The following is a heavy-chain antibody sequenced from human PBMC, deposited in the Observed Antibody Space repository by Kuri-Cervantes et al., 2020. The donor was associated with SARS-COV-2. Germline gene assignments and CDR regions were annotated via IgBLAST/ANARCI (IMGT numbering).Heavy chain of an antibody. CDR2: INHSGST. D-gene: IGHD3-10*01. Sequence: SQTLSLTCAVYGGSFSGYYWSWIRQPPGKGLEWIGEINHSGSTNYNPSLKSRVTISVDTSKNQFSLKLSSVTAADTAVYYCARDPAGLWFGYGMDVWGQGTTVTVSS. V-gene: IGHV4-34*01. J-gene: IGHJ6*02. CDR1: GGSFSGYY. CDR3: ARDPAGLWFGYGMDV.